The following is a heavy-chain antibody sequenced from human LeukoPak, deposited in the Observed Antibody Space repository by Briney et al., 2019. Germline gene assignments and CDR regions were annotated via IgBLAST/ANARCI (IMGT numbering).Heavy chain of an antibody. V-gene: IGHV3-30-3*02. CDR1: GFTFSSYA. D-gene: IGHD1-7*01. J-gene: IGHJ4*02. CDR3: AKRPVIDPTSITGTKWSLDY. CDR2: ISYGGSNK. Sequence: PGGSLRLSCAASGFTFSSYAMHWVRQAPGKGLEWVAVISYGGSNKYYADSVKGRFTISRDNSKSTLYLQMNSLGVEDTAVYYCAKRPVIDPTSITGTKWSLDYWGQGTLVTVSS.